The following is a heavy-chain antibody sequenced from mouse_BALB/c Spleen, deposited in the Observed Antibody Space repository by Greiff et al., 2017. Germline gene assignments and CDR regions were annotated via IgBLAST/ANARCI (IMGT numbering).Heavy chain of an antibody. Sequence: QVQLKQSGAELVRPGSSVKISCKASGYAFSSYWMNWVKQRPGQGLEWIGQIYPGDGDTNYNGKFKGKATLTADKSSSTAYMQLSSLTSEDSAVYFCARVGNYAMDYWGQGTSVTVSS. CDR2: IYPGDGDT. CDR1: GYAFSSYW. J-gene: IGHJ4*01. V-gene: IGHV1-80*01. CDR3: ARVGNYAMDY.